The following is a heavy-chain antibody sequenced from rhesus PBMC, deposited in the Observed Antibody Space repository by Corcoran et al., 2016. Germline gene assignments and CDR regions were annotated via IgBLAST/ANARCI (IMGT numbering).Heavy chain of an antibody. CDR3: ARDAISLDV. V-gene: IGHV4-147*01. Sequence: QVLLQESGPGLVKPSETLSLTCAVSGVSLYGNYWTWIRQSPGKGLEWIGYFAGNNETTSSNPSRGGRVTISNDTSQNPYSLMLTSMPAADTAVYYCARDAISLDVWGRGVLVTVTS. J-gene: IGHJ5-2*02. CDR2: FAGNNETT. CDR1: GVSLYGNY.